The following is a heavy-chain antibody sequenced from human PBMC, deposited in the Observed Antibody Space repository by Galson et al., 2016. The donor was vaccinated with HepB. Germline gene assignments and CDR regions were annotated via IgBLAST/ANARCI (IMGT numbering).Heavy chain of an antibody. D-gene: IGHD5-18*01. V-gene: IGHV3-15*01. CDR1: GFTFSNAW. Sequence: SLRLSCAASGFTFSNAWMTWVRQTPGKGLKWVGHIKSKTDGGTPDYAAPVKGRFTVSGDDSKNTLFLQMNTLKTGDTAVYYCTTRLGFTYGQDFWGQGTLVTVSS. J-gene: IGHJ4*02. CDR3: TTRLGFTYGQDF. CDR2: IKSKTDGGTP.